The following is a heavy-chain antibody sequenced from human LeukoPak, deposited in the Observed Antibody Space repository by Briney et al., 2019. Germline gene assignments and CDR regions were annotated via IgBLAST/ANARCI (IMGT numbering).Heavy chain of an antibody. CDR2: IIPIFGTA. J-gene: IGHJ5*02. D-gene: IGHD6-19*01. CDR3: ARDGIAVAGYNWFDP. V-gene: IGHV1-69*06. Sequence: VASVKVSCKASGGTFSSYAISWVRQAPGQGLEWMGGIIPIFGTANYAQKFQGRVTITADKSTSTAYMELSSLRSEDTAVYYCARDGIAVAGYNWFDPWGQGTLVTVSS. CDR1: GGTFSSYA.